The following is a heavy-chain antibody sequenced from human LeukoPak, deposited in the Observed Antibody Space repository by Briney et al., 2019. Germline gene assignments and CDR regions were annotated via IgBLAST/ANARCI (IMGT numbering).Heavy chain of an antibody. J-gene: IGHJ4*02. CDR3: ARENDYSSHLLDY. CDR1: GFTFSAYS. Sequence: PGGSLRLSCAASGFTFSAYSMNWVRQAPGKGLEWVSSISSSSTYIYYADSVKGRFTISRDNAKKSLYLQMNSLRAEDTAVYYCARENDYSSHLLDYWGQGTLVTVS. V-gene: IGHV3-21*01. D-gene: IGHD4-11*01. CDR2: ISSSSTYI.